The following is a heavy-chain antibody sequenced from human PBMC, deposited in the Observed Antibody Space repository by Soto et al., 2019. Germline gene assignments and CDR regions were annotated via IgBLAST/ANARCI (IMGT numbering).Heavy chain of an antibody. CDR3: ARAGGLGAVAADY. V-gene: IGHV4-30-2*01. CDR1: GGSISSGGYS. Sequence: QLQLQESGSGLVKPSQTLSLTCAVSGGSISSGGYSWSWIRQPPGKGLEWIGYIYHSGSTYFNPSLKSRVTISVDRSKNQFSLKLSSVTAADTAVYYCARAGGLGAVAADYWGQGTLVTVSS. J-gene: IGHJ4*02. D-gene: IGHD6-19*01. CDR2: IYHSGST.